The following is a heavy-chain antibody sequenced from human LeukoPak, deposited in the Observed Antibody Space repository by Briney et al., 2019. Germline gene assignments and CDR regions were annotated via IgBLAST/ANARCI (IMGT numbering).Heavy chain of an antibody. J-gene: IGHJ4*02. CDR3: ARLLAGCSGSKCRAHFDY. CDR2: IYYSGDT. CDR1: GDSISGNY. D-gene: IGHD2-15*01. V-gene: IGHV4-59*01. Sequence: SETLSLTCSVSGDSISGNYWSWMRQPPGKELEWIGYIYYSGDTNYNPSLKSRVTMSVDTSKNQFSVNPSSVTAADTAVYYCARLLAGCSGSKCRAHFDYWGQGTLVTVSS.